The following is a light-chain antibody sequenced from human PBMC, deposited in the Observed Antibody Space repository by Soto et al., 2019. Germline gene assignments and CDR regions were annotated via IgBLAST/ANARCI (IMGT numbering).Light chain of an antibody. CDR3: HQRQSWPRT. CDR2: GAS. CDR1: QSIGNT. V-gene: IGKV3-15*01. Sequence: EIVMTQFPATLSVSPGERATLSCRASQSIGNTLAWYQQRPGQAPRLLIYGASTRATGIPARFSGSGSGIEFTLTISSLQSEDYAVYYCHQRQSWPRTFRQGTKVDI. J-gene: IGKJ1*01.